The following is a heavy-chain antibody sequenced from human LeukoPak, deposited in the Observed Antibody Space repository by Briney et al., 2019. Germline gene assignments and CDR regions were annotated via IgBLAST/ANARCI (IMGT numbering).Heavy chain of an antibody. Sequence: GGSLRLSCAASGFTFSSYWMSWVRQAPGKGLEWVANIKQDGSEKYYVDSVKGRFTISRDNAKNSLYLQMNSLRAEGTAVYYCARVKGVVPAAPYYYYMDVWGKGTTVTVSS. CDR1: GFTFSSYW. CDR2: IKQDGSEK. J-gene: IGHJ6*03. D-gene: IGHD2-2*01. V-gene: IGHV3-7*01. CDR3: ARVKGVVPAAPYYYYMDV.